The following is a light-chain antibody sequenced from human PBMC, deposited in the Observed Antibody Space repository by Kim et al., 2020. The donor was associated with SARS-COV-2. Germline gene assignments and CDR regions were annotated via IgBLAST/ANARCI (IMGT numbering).Light chain of an antibody. Sequence: DIQMTQSPSSLSASEGDRVTITCQASQDIRNYLNWYQQKQGKAPKLLIYDASNLKTGVPSRFSGSGSGTDFTFTISSLQPEDIATYYCQHYDSLPLTFGGGTKLEI. CDR2: DAS. CDR1: QDIRNY. V-gene: IGKV1-33*01. CDR3: QHYDSLPLT. J-gene: IGKJ4*01.